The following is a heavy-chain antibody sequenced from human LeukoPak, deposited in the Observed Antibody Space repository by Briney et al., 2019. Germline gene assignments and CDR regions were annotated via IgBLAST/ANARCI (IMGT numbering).Heavy chain of an antibody. D-gene: IGHD1-26*01. J-gene: IGHJ6*03. CDR1: GYTLTTYA. V-gene: IGHV7-4-1*02. Sequence: ASVKVSCKASGYTLTTYAINWVRQAPGQGLEWMGWINTNTGNPTYAQGFTGRFVFSLDTSVSTAYLQISSLKAEDTAVYYCARAVGATGFDYYYYYKDVWGKGTTVTVSS. CDR3: ARAVGATGFDYYYYYKDV. CDR2: INTNTGNP.